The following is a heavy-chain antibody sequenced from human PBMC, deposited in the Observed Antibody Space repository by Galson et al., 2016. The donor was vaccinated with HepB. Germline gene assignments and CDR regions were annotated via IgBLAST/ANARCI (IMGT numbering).Heavy chain of an antibody. Sequence: LRLSCAASGFTFSDYYMSWVRQPPGKGLEWIGYIYYSGTTNYNPSPRSRVTMSVDTSKNQFSLNLSSVTAADTAVYYCARESSSWYQNWFDPWGQGTLVTASS. D-gene: IGHD6-13*01. V-gene: IGHV4-59*12. J-gene: IGHJ5*02. CDR3: ARESSSWYQNWFDP. CDR2: IYYSGTT. CDR1: GFTFSDYY.